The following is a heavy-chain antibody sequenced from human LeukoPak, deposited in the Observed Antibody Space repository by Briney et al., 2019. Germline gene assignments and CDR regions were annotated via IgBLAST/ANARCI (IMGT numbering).Heavy chain of an antibody. D-gene: IGHD4-17*01. CDR1: GFTFSSFG. J-gene: IGHJ4*02. Sequence: PGGSLRLSCAASGFTFSSFGMSWVRQAPGKGLEWVSAISGSGGSRYYADSVKGRFTISRDNSKSSLHLQMNSLRAEDTAVYYCAKDLYSYGDYLRYYFDYWGQGTLVTVSS. CDR3: AKDLYSYGDYLRYYFDY. CDR2: ISGSGGSR. V-gene: IGHV3-23*01.